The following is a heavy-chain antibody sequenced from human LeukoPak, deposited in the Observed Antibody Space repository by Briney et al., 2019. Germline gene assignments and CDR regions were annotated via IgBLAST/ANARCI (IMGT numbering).Heavy chain of an antibody. Sequence: PGGSLRLSCAASGFTVSSNYMSWVRQAPGKGLEWVSVIYSGGSTYYADSVKGRFTISRDNSKNTLYLQMNSLRAEDTAVYYCARDPGLYSSTARSHMDVWGKGTTVTVSS. D-gene: IGHD6-13*01. CDR1: GFTVSSNY. J-gene: IGHJ6*03. CDR2: IYSGGST. V-gene: IGHV3-53*01. CDR3: ARDPGLYSSTARSHMDV.